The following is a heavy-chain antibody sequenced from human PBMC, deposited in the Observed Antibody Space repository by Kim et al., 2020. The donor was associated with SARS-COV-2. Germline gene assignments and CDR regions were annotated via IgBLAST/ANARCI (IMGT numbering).Heavy chain of an antibody. Sequence: SETLSLTCTVSGGSVSSGSYYWSWIRQPPGKGLEWIGYIYYSGSTNYNPSLKSPVTISVDTSKNQFSLKLSSVTAADTAVYYCARVRRYYDILTGYSNYYYVMDVWGQGTTVTVSS. J-gene: IGHJ6*02. D-gene: IGHD3-9*01. V-gene: IGHV4-61*01. CDR2: IYYSGST. CDR3: ARVRRYYDILTGYSNYYYVMDV. CDR1: GGSVSSGSYY.